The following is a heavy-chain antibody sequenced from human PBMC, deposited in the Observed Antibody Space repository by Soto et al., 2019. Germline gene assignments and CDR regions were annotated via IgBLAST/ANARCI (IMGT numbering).Heavy chain of an antibody. V-gene: IGHV1-3*05. Sequence: QVQLVQSGAEEKKPGASVKVSCKASGYTFTSHAMHWVRQAPGQRLEWMGWINAGNGNTKYSQKFQGRVTITTDTSXXTGDMELSSLRSEDTAVYYCARDGIAAAGTSWFDPWGQGTLVTVSS. D-gene: IGHD6-13*01. CDR1: GYTFTSHA. CDR3: ARDGIAAAGTSWFDP. J-gene: IGHJ5*02. CDR2: INAGNGNT.